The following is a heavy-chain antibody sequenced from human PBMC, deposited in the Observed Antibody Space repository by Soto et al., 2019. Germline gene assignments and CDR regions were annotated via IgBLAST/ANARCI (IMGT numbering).Heavy chain of an antibody. CDR3: ARLETQQNNWFDP. D-gene: IGHD6-13*01. J-gene: IGHJ5*02. CDR2: TYYRSKWYN. Sequence: PSQTLSLTCAISGDSVSSSSAAWNLIRQSPSRGLEWLGRTYYRSKWYNDYAVSVKSRITISPDTSKNQFSLQLNSVTPEDTAVYYCARLETQQNNWFDPWGQGTLVTVSS. V-gene: IGHV6-1*01. CDR1: GDSVSSSSAA.